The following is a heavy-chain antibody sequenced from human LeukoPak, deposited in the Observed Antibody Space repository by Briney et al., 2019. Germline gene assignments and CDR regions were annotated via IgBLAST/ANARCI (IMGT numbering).Heavy chain of an antibody. J-gene: IGHJ4*02. CDR3: ARGAPGSAFDY. CDR2: IKQGGSEK. Sequence: PGGSLRLSRAASGFTFSSYWMSWVRQAPGKGLEWVANIKQGGSEKYYVDSVKGRFTISRDNAKNSLYLQMNSLRAEDTAVYYCARGAPGSAFDYWGQGTLVTVSS. CDR1: GFTFSSYW. D-gene: IGHD1-14*01. V-gene: IGHV3-7*01.